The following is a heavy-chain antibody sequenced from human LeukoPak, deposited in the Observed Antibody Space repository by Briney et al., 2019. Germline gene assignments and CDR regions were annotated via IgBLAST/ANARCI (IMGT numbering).Heavy chain of an antibody. Sequence: PSETLSLTCAVYGGSFSGYYWSWIRQHPGKGLEWIGYIYYSGSTYYNPSLKSRVTISVDTSKNQFSLKLSSVTAADTAVYYCARAGPYSSSRVDYWGQGTLVTVSS. CDR1: GGSFSGYY. CDR2: IYYSGST. CDR3: ARAGPYSSSRVDY. J-gene: IGHJ4*02. D-gene: IGHD6-6*01. V-gene: IGHV4-31*11.